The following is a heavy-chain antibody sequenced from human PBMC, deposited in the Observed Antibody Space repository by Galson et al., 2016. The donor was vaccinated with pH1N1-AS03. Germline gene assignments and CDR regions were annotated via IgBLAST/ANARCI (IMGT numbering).Heavy chain of an antibody. J-gene: IGHJ4*02. V-gene: IGHV3-7*01. Sequence: SLRLSCAASRFTFSTYCMSWVRQAPGKGLEWVANIKQDGSEKFYVDSLKGRFTISRDNAKNSLYLQMSSLRAEDTAIYYCARGAPGDHLLSPLWNWGQGTLVTVSS. CDR1: RFTFSTYC. CDR2: IKQDGSEK. CDR3: ARGAPGDHLLSPLWN. D-gene: IGHD2-2*01.